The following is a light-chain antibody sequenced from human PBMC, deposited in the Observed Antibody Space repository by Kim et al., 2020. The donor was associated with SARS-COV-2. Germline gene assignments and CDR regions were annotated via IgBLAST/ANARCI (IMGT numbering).Light chain of an antibody. J-gene: IGLJ2*01. Sequence: GHSVTISCTGTSSDVGGYNYVSWYQQTPGKAPKLMIYEVSKRPSGVPDRFSGSKSGNTASLTVSGLQAEDEADYYCSSYAGSNNLVFGGGTQLTVL. CDR3: SSYAGSNNLV. V-gene: IGLV2-8*01. CDR2: EVS. CDR1: SSDVGGYNY.